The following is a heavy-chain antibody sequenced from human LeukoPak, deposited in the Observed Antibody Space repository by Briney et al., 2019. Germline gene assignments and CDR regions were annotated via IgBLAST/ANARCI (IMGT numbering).Heavy chain of an antibody. CDR1: GNTFTNYY. CDR2: INPDGIST. J-gene: IGHJ4*02. Sequence: ASVKVSCKASGNTFTNYYVHWVRQAPGQGLEGLGLINPDGISTNYAQRSQGRVTMTRDTSTGTVYMELRSLISDDTALYYCVREFRGGYFDYWGQGTLVTVSS. D-gene: IGHD3-10*01. V-gene: IGHV1-46*01. CDR3: VREFRGGYFDY.